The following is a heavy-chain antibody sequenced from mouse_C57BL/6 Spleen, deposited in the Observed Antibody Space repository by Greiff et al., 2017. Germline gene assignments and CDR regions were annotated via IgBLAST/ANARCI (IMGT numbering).Heavy chain of an antibody. D-gene: IGHD2-2*01. V-gene: IGHV5-17*01. CDR3: ARRWLPLYAMDY. Sequence: EVQGVESGGGLVKPGGSLKLSCAASGFTFSDYGMHWVRQAPEKGLEWVAYISSGSSTIYYAATVKGRFTISRDNAKNTLCLQMTSLRSEDTAMYYCARRWLPLYAMDYWGQGTSVTVSS. CDR1: GFTFSDYG. CDR2: ISSGSSTI. J-gene: IGHJ4*01.